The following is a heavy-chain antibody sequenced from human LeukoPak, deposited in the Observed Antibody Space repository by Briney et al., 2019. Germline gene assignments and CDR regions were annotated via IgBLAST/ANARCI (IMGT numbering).Heavy chain of an antibody. D-gene: IGHD3-10*01. V-gene: IGHV4-34*01. Sequence: SETLSLTCAVYGGSFSGYYWSWIRQPPGKGLEWIGEINHSGSTNYNPSLRSRVTISLDTSRNQFSLKLNSVTAADTAVYYCAKSNGYGLVDIWGQGTMVSVSS. CDR3: AKSNGYGLVDI. CDR2: INHSGST. J-gene: IGHJ3*02. CDR1: GGSFSGYY.